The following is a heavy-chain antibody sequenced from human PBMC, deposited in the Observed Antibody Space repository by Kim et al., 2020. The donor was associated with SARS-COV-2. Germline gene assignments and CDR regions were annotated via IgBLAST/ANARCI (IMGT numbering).Heavy chain of an antibody. J-gene: IGHJ5*02. V-gene: IGHV3-23*01. D-gene: IGHD6-19*01. Sequence: YADSGKGQVTISRHNSKNTLYLQMNSLRAEDTAVYYCARNRIAVAGRFDPWGQGTLVTVSS. CDR3: ARNRIAVAGRFDP.